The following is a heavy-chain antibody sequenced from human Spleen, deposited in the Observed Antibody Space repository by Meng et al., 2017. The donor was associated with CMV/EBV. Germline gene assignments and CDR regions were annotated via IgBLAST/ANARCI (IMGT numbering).Heavy chain of an antibody. V-gene: IGHV4-30-4*08. D-gene: IGHD3-16*01. CDR3: GSWRGGNYYDY. J-gene: IGHJ4*02. Sequence: QAQLQESGPGLVKPSQTLSLTCTVSGGSISSDDYYWSWIRQPPGEGLECIGYIYNSGSTYYNPSLKSRVIISVDTSKNQFSLKLSSVTAADTAVYYCGSWRGGNYYDYWGQGTLVTVSS. CDR1: GGSISSDDYY. CDR2: IYNSGST.